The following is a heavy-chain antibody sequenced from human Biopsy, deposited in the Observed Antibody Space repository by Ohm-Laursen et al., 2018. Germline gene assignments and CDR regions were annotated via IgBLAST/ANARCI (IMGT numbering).Heavy chain of an antibody. V-gene: IGHV3-23*01. J-gene: IGHJ5*01. CDR2: ISGSGDTA. Sequence: SLRLSCSASGFIFDDYAMHWVRQAPGKGLEWVSLISGSGDTAYYPDSVKGRFTISRDNSKQMVHLEINSLTADDTAVYYCVKQWGGYNFDSWGQGTLVTVSS. CDR3: VKQWGGYNFDS. CDR1: GFIFDDYA. D-gene: IGHD1-14*01.